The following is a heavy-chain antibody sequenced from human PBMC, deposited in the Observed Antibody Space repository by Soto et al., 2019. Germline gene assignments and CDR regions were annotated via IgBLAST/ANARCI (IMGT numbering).Heavy chain of an antibody. CDR2: MNPNTGET. J-gene: IGHJ4*02. D-gene: IGHD3-10*01. Sequence: QVQLVQSGAEVKKPGASVKVSCKASGYTITSYNINWVRQAPGQGLEWMGWMNPNTGETGSTEKFEGRVSMTRDISEATAYMELSSLTSDDTGVYYCAGQGSQYGSGNYLHWGQGTLVTVSS. V-gene: IGHV1-8*01. CDR1: GYTITSYN. CDR3: AGQGSQYGSGNYLH.